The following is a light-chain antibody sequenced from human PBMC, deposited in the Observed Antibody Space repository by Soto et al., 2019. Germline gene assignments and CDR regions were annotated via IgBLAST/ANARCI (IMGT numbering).Light chain of an antibody. Sequence: DIQMTQSPSSLSASVGDRVTITCQASQDISNYLNWYQQKPGKAPKLLLFDASNMETGVPSRFSGSGSGTDFNFTISSLQPEDIATYYCQQYDNLSLTFGGATKVEIK. CDR1: QDISNY. J-gene: IGKJ4*01. V-gene: IGKV1-33*01. CDR3: QQYDNLSLT. CDR2: DAS.